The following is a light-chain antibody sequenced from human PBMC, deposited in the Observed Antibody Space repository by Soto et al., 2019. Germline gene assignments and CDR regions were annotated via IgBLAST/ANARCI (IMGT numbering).Light chain of an antibody. Sequence: QSALTQPASVSGSPGQSITISCTGTSSDIGGFYYVSWYQHHPGKGPKLMIYEVSYRPSGISDRFSGSKSGNTASLTISGLQPEDDADYYCSSYTTNNTRVFGTGTKVTLL. CDR1: SSDIGGFYY. V-gene: IGLV2-14*01. CDR2: EVS. CDR3: SSYTTNNTRV. J-gene: IGLJ1*01.